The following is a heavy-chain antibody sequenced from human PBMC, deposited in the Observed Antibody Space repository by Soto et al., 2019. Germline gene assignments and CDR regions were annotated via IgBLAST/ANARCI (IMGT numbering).Heavy chain of an antibody. Sequence: GGSLRLSCEASGFTFRNYWMSWVRQAPGKGLEWVASIKPDGSDQPYVDSVMGLFIISRDNARDSLYLQMNSLRDEDTAIYYCAKLRGTTTIYDYWGQGTLVTVSS. CDR3: AKLRGTTTIYDY. D-gene: IGHD1-7*01. CDR2: IKPDGSDQ. V-gene: IGHV3-7*01. CDR1: GFTFRNYW. J-gene: IGHJ4*02.